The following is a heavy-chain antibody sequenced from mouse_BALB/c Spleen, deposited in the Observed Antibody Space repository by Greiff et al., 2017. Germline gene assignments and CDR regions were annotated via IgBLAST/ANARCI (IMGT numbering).Heavy chain of an antibody. Sequence: ESGPGLVKPSQSLSLTCSVTGYSITSGYYWNWIRQFPGNKLEWTGYISYDGSNNYNPSLKNRISITRDTSKNQFFLKLNSVTTEDTATYYCASLGLAYWGQGTLVTVSA. CDR2: ISYDGSN. CDR3: ASLGLAY. J-gene: IGHJ3*01. CDR1: GYSITSGYY. D-gene: IGHD3-1*01. V-gene: IGHV3-6*02.